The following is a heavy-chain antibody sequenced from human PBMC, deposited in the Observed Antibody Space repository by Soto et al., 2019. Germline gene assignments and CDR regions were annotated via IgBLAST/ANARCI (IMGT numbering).Heavy chain of an antibody. V-gene: IGHV4-34*01. Sequence: SETLSLTCAVYGGSFSGYYWSWIRQPPGKGLEWIGEINHSGSTNYNPSLKSRVTISVDTSKNQFSLKLSSVAAADTAVYYCARPFRRAMVKYFDYWGQGTLVTVSS. CDR2: INHSGST. J-gene: IGHJ4*02. CDR1: GGSFSGYY. CDR3: ARPFRRAMVKYFDY. D-gene: IGHD5-18*01.